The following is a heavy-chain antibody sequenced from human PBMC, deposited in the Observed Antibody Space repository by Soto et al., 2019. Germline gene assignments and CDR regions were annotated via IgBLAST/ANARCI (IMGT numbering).Heavy chain of an antibody. D-gene: IGHD3-3*01. CDR2: IYPGDSDT. CDR3: ARHRESYDYWSGPPGYGLDV. J-gene: IGHJ6*02. V-gene: IGHV5-51*01. Sequence: PGESLKISCKGFGYTFTNYWIGWVRQMPGKGLEWMGIIYPGDSDTRYSPSFQGQVTISADKSVNTAYLQWSSLKASDTAMYYCARHRESYDYWSGPPGYGLDVWGQGTTVTVSS. CDR1: GYTFTNYW.